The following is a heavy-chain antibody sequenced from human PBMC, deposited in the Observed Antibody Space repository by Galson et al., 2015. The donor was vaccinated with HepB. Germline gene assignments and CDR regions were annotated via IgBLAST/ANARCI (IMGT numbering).Heavy chain of an antibody. J-gene: IGHJ3*01. V-gene: IGHV3-33*08. D-gene: IGHD3-22*01. CDR2: IWYDGSNK. CDR3: ARDKKGEYYDSRGYLADDAFDF. Sequence: SLRLSCAASGFTFSSYGMHWVRQAPGKGLEWVAVIWYDGSNKYYADSVKGRFTISRDNSKNTLYLQMNSLRAEDTAVYYCARDKKGEYYDSRGYLADDAFDFWGQGTMVTVSS. CDR1: GFTFSSYG.